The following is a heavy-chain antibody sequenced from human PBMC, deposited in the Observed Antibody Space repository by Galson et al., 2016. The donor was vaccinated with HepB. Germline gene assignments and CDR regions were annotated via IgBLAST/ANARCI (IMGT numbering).Heavy chain of an antibody. CDR2: MSSSDRSVTEM. CDR1: GFIFRSFT. V-gene: IGHV3-21*01. J-gene: IGHJ6*02. Sequence: SLRLSCAASGFIFRSFTMTWVRQSPGKGLEWVASMSSSDRSVTEMHYTDSVKGRFTIYRDNAKNSLYLQMNSLRADDTAVYYCVRDRGAAAPRGMDVWGQGTTVIVSS. CDR3: VRDRGAAAPRGMDV. D-gene: IGHD6-13*01.